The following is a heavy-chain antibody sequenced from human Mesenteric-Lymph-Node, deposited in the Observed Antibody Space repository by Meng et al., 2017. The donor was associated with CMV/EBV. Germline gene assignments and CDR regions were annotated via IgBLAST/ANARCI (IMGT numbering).Heavy chain of an antibody. CDR3: AKDDWHN. CDR1: GFTLSRYA. D-gene: IGHD3-9*01. J-gene: IGHJ4*02. V-gene: IGHV3-23*03. CDR2: IYSGGSNT. Sequence: GESLKISCAASGFTLSRYAMNWVRQAPGKGLEWVSTIYSGGSNTYYAGSVKGRFTISRDISKNTLYLQMNSLRAEDTAVYYCAKDDWHNWGQGTLVTVSS.